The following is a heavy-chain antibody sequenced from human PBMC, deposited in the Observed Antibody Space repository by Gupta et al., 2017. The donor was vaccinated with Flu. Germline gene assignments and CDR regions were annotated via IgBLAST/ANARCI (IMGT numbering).Heavy chain of an antibody. D-gene: IGHD2-15*01. CDR1: GHARNVYY. J-gene: IGHJ4*02. Sequence: QAQVVQGGAEVKKRGATGRVACKASGHARNVYYINWVRQAPGQGPEWLGWSGPNDATNLALKFQGRVTMTSDTSINTVSIELTRLTSADTAMYYCADYRNYSDTGCYVFAYWGPGTLVTGSS. V-gene: IGHV1-2*07. CDR2: SGPNDAT. CDR3: ADYRNYSDTGCYVFAY.